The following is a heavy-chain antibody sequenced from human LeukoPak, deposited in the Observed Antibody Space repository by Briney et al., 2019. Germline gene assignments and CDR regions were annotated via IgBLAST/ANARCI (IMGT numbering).Heavy chain of an antibody. Sequence: ASVKVSCKASGYTFTSYAMNWVRQAPGQGLEWMGIINPSGGSRSYAQKFQGRVTMTRDTSTSTVYMELSSLRSEDTAVYYCARGSIVGAKTLGFGAFDIWGQGTMVTVSS. V-gene: IGHV1-46*01. CDR3: ARGSIVGAKTLGFGAFDI. CDR1: GYTFTSYA. J-gene: IGHJ3*02. D-gene: IGHD1-26*01. CDR2: INPSGGSR.